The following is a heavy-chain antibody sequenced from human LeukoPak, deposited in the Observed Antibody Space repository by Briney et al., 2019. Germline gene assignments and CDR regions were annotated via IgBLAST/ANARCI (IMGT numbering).Heavy chain of an antibody. Sequence: PSETVSLTCTVSGGSISSYYWSWIRQPPGKGVEWIGYVYYSGSAHYNPSLKSRVTISVDTSKNQFSLKVSSVTAADTAIYYCAGGTYYFDYWGQGTLVTVSS. CDR1: GGSISSYY. J-gene: IGHJ4*02. CDR3: AGGTYYFDY. CDR2: VYYSGSA. D-gene: IGHD1-26*01. V-gene: IGHV4-59*01.